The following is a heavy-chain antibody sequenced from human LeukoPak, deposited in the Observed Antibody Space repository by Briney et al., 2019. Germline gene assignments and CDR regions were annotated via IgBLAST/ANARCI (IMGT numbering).Heavy chain of an antibody. CDR2: ISWNSGSI. V-gene: IGHV3-9*01. J-gene: IGHJ4*02. Sequence: PGGSLRLSCAASGFTFDDYAMHWVRQAPGKGLEWGSGISWNSGSIGYADSVKGRFTISRDNAKNSLYLQMNSLRAEDTALYYCAKDISPNFRGARNPLNYFDYRGQGTLVTVSS. CDR3: AKDISPNFRGARNPLNYFDY. D-gene: IGHD3-10*01. CDR1: GFTFDDYA.